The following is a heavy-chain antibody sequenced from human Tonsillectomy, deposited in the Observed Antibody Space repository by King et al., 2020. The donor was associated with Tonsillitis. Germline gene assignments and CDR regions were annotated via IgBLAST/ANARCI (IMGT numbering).Heavy chain of an antibody. CDR1: GFTFSNSW. J-gene: IGHJ4*02. Sequence: VQLVESGGGLVQPGGSLRLSCGASGFTFSNSWMGWVRQAPGKGLEWVANIKKDGTSKYYLDSVEGRFTISRDKAENSLYLQMNSLRDEDTAVYYCAKHGDWAFDYWGQGTLVTVSS. CDR2: IKKDGTSK. CDR3: AKHGDWAFDY. V-gene: IGHV3-7*01. D-gene: IGHD4-17*01.